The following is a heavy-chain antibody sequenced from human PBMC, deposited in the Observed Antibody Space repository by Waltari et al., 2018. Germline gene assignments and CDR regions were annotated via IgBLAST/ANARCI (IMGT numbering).Heavy chain of an antibody. CDR2: IKPNSGGT. D-gene: IGHD6-13*01. Sequence: QVQLVQSGAEVKKPGASVKVSCKASGYTFTGYYMHWVRQAPGQGLEWMGRIKPNSGGTNYAQKFQGRVTITADESTSTAYMELSSLRSEDTAVYYCARVKVKRQLAYNWFDPWGQGTLVTVSS. V-gene: IGHV1-2*06. J-gene: IGHJ5*02. CDR1: GYTFTGYY. CDR3: ARVKVKRQLAYNWFDP.